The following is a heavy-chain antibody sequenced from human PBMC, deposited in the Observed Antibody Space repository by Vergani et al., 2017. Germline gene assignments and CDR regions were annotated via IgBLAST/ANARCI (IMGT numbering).Heavy chain of an antibody. CDR1: GGTFSSYA. J-gene: IGHJ4*02. V-gene: IGHV1-69*01. D-gene: IGHD5-18*01. CDR3: ARQPPSSVPNTGGAFDY. CDR2: IIPIFGTA. Sequence: QVQLVQSGAEVKKPGSSVKVSCKASGGTFSSYAISWVRQAPGQGLEWMGGIIPIFGTANYAQKFQGRVTITADESTSPAYMELSSLRSEATAVYYCARQPPSSVPNTGGAFDYWGQGTLVTVSS.